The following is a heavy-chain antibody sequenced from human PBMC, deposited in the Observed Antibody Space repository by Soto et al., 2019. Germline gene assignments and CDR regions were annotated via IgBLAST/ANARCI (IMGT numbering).Heavy chain of an antibody. CDR3: AKEAAAMNYYYYYMDV. J-gene: IGHJ6*03. D-gene: IGHD2-2*01. CDR2: ISSSGNT. Sequence: PGGSLRLSCAASGFTFSSYAMSWVRQAPGKGLEWVSVISSSGNTYYADSVKGRFTISRDNSKNLLYLQMNSLRAEDTAIYYCAKEAAAMNYYYYYMDVWGKGTTVTVSS. V-gene: IGHV3-23*01. CDR1: GFTFSSYA.